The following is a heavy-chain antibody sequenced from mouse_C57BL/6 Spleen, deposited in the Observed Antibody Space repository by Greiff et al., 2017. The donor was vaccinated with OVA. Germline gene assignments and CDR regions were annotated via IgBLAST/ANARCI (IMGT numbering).Heavy chain of an antibody. J-gene: IGHJ4*01. CDR1: GYAFSSSW. V-gene: IGHV1-82*01. CDR3: ARNKGYAMDY. Sequence: VQLQQSGPELVKPGASVKISCKASGYAFSSSWMNWVKQRPGKGLEWIGRIYPGDGDTNYNGKFKGKATLTADKSSSTAYMQLSSLTSDDSAVYFCARNKGYAMDYWGQGTSVTVSS. CDR2: IYPGDGDT.